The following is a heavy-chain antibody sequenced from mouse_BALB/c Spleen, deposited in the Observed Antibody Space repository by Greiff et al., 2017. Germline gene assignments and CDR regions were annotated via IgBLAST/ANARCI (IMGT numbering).Heavy chain of an antibody. D-gene: IGHD1-1*02. J-gene: IGHJ2*01. CDR2: ISDGGSYT. CDR1: GFTFSDYY. CDR3: ARKRNYGAFDY. Sequence: EVMLVESGGGLVKPGGSLKLSCAASGFTFSDYYMYWVRQTPEKRLEWVATISDGGSYTYYPDTVTGRFTISRDNAKNTLYLEMSSLRSEDTAMYYCARKRNYGAFDYWGQGTTLTVSS. V-gene: IGHV5-4*02.